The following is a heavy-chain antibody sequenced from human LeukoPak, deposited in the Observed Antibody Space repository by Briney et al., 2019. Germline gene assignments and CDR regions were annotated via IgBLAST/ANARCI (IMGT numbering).Heavy chain of an antibody. J-gene: IGHJ4*02. Sequence: SETLSLTCAVYGGSFSGYYWSWIRRPPGKGLEWIGEINHSGSTNYNPSLKSRVTISVDTSKNQFSLKLSSVTAADTAVYYCARGTSPQLLFFYFDYWGQGTLVTVSS. V-gene: IGHV4-34*01. CDR3: ARGTSPQLLFFYFDY. CDR2: INHSGST. D-gene: IGHD2-2*01. CDR1: GGSFSGYY.